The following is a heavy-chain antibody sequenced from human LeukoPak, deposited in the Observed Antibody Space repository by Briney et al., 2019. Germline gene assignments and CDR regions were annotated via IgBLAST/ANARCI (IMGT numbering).Heavy chain of an antibody. J-gene: IGHJ4*02. D-gene: IGHD1-14*01. CDR2: INHSGST. V-gene: IGHV4-34*01. Sequence: SETLSLTCAVYGGSFSGYYWSWIRQPPGKGLEWIGEINHSGSTNYNPSLKSRVTISVDTSKNQFSLKLSSVTAADTAVYYCARDVVGIANLWGQGTLVTVSS. CDR3: ARDVVGIANL. CDR1: GGSFSGYY.